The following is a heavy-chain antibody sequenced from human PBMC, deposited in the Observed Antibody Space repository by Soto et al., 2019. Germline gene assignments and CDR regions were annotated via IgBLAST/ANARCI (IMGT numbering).Heavy chain of an antibody. CDR1: GGSISSYY. D-gene: IGHD4-17*01. CDR3: ARRYGYYFDY. CDR2: IYYSGST. Sequence: QVQLQESGPGLVKPSETLSLTCTVSGGSISSYYWSWIRQPPGKGLEWIGYIYYSGSTNYNPSLKSRVTISGDTSTNQLSLKLSSVTAADTAVYYCARRYGYYFDYWGQGTLVTVSS. J-gene: IGHJ4*02. V-gene: IGHV4-59*08.